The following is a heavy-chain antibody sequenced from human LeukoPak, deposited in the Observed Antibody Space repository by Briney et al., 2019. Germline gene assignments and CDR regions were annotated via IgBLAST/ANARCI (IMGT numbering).Heavy chain of an antibody. CDR2: INHSGST. CDR1: GGSFSGYY. CDR3: ARFDSWYRLLPDAFDI. V-gene: IGHV4-34*01. J-gene: IGHJ3*02. D-gene: IGHD2-2*01. Sequence: PSETLSLTCAVYGGSFSGYYWSWIRQPPGKGLEWIGEINHSGSTNYNPSLKSRVTISVDTSKNQFSLKLSSVTAADTAVYYCARFDSWYRLLPDAFDIWGQGTMVTVSS.